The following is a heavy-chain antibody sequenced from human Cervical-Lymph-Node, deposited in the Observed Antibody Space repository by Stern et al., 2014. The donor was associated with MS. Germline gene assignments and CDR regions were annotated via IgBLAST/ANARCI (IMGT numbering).Heavy chain of an antibody. CDR3: ATDHRIVGPTDAFDI. CDR1: GYTLTELS. D-gene: IGHD1-26*01. J-gene: IGHJ3*02. V-gene: IGHV1-24*01. CDR2: FDPEDGET. Sequence: QLVQSGAEVKKPGASVKVSCKVSGYTLTELSMHWVRQAPGKGLEWMGCFDPEDGETIYAQKFHGRVTMTEDTSTDTAYMELSSLRSEDTALYYCATDHRIVGPTDAFDIWGQGTMVTVSS.